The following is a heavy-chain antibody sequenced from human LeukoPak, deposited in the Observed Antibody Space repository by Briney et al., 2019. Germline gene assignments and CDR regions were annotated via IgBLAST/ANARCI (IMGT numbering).Heavy chain of an antibody. CDR2: ISGSGGST. J-gene: IGHJ3*02. V-gene: IGHV3-23*01. CDR1: GFTFSSYA. Sequence: GGSLRLSCAASGFTFSSYAMSWVRQAPGKGLEWVSAISGSGGSTYYADSVKGRFTISRDNSKNTMYLQMNSLRAEYTAVYYCEGVQPAVAFDICGQGAMVTVSS. CDR3: EGVQPAVAFDI. D-gene: IGHD3-10*01.